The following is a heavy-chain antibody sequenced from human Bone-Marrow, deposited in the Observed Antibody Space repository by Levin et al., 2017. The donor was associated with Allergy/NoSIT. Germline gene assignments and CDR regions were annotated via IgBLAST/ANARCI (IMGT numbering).Heavy chain of an antibody. D-gene: IGHD3-10*01. V-gene: IGHV3-23*01. J-gene: IGHJ3*01. CDR1: GFTFNNYA. CDR3: AKSRLLWFRQSNIPL. CDR2: ISGGGDTT. Sequence: GESLKISCAASGFTFNNYAMAWVRQAPGRGLEWVSRISGGGDTTFHADSVKGRFTISSDNSKTTLYLPMGSLRVEDEAGYYCAKSRLLWFRQSNIPLWGQGTMLTVSS.